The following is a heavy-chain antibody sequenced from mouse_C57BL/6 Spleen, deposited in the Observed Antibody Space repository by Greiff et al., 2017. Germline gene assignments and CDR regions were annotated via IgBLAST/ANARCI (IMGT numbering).Heavy chain of an antibody. D-gene: IGHD2-1*01. V-gene: IGHV1-76*01. Sequence: QVQLQQSGAELVRPGASVKLSCKASGYTFTDYYINWVKQRPGQGLEWIARIYPGSGNTYYNEKFKGKATLTAEKSSSTAYMQLSSLTSEDSAVYFCARRADYGNYSYAMDYWGQGTSVTVSS. CDR3: ARRADYGNYSYAMDY. J-gene: IGHJ4*01. CDR1: GYTFTDYY. CDR2: IYPGSGNT.